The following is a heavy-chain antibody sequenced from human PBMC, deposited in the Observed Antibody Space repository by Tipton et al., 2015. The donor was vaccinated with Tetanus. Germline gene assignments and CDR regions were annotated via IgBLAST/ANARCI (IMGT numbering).Heavy chain of an antibody. D-gene: IGHD6-6*01. V-gene: IGHV4-59*12. CDR2: VYYNGNT. Sequence: TLSLTCTVSGGSISGSYWNWIRQPPGKGLEWIGYVYYNGNTHYNPALKSRVTISVDTSKNQFSLNLGSVTAADTAVYYCARDQGGGRVVRLNWFDPWGQGTLVTVSS. CDR3: ARDQGGGRVVRLNWFDP. J-gene: IGHJ5*02. CDR1: GGSISGSY.